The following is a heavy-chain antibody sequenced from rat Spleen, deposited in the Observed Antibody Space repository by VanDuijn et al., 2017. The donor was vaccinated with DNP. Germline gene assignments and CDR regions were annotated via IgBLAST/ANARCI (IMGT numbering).Heavy chain of an antibody. CDR3: TTLNSGTYDS. J-gene: IGHJ2*01. CDR1: GFTFSDYD. V-gene: IGHV5-20*01. Sequence: EVQLVESGGGLVQPGRSLKLSCAASGFTFSDYDMAWVRQPPTKGLEWVASISYDGGNTYYRDSVKGRFTISRDNAKSSLYLHMDSLRSEDTATYYCTTLNSGTYDSWGQGVMVTVSS. CDR2: ISYDGGNT. D-gene: IGHD1-3*01.